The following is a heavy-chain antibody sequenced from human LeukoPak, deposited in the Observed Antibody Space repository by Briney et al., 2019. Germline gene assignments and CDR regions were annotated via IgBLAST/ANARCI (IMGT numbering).Heavy chain of an antibody. Sequence: SVKVSCKASGGTFSSYAISWVRQAPGQGLEWMGGIIPIFGTANYAQKFQGRVTITADESTSTAYMELSSLRSEDTAVYYCAREDPPSYYHYGMDVWGQGTTVTVSS. CDR2: IIPIFGTA. V-gene: IGHV1-69*13. CDR1: GGTFSSYA. CDR3: AREDPPSYYHYGMDV. J-gene: IGHJ6*02.